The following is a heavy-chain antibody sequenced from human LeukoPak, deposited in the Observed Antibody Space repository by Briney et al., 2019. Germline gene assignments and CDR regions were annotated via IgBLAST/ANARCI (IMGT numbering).Heavy chain of an antibody. CDR1: GYSGIELD. Sequence: VKVSCKLSGYSGIELDMHWVRQAPGKGLEWMGGFDREDGGTIYARKFQGRVTMTEDTSTDTAYMQLSSLTSEDPAVYYCATHTISGVVTYAFQRWGRGTLVTVSS. V-gene: IGHV1-24*01. J-gene: IGHJ3*02. CDR3: ATHTISGVVTYAFQR. CDR2: FDREDGGT. D-gene: IGHD3-3*01.